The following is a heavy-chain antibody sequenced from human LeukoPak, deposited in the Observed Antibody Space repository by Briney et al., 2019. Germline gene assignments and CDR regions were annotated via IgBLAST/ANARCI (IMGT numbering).Heavy chain of an antibody. CDR3: ARGEYGSGFPEY. D-gene: IGHD3-10*01. CDR2: INPNSGGT. Sequence: ASVKVSCKASGYTFTGYYMHWVRQAPGQGLEWMGWINPNSGGTNYAQKFQGRVTMTRDTSVSTAYMELSRLRSDDTAVYYCARGEYGSGFPEYWGQGTLVIVSS. J-gene: IGHJ4*02. V-gene: IGHV1-2*02. CDR1: GYTFTGYY.